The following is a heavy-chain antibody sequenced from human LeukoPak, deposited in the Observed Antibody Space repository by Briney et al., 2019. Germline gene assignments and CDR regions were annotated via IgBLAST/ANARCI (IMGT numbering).Heavy chain of an antibody. J-gene: IGHJ4*02. V-gene: IGHV3-48*01. CDR1: GFTFSHHS. Sequence: GGSLRLSCAASGFTFSHHSMNWVRQAPGKGLEWISYVGISSGNTKYADSVKGRFTISGDKAKNSLYLQMNSLRVEDTAVYYCARDYKYAFDNWGQGTLVTVSS. CDR3: ARDYKYAFDN. CDR2: VGISSGNT. D-gene: IGHD5-24*01.